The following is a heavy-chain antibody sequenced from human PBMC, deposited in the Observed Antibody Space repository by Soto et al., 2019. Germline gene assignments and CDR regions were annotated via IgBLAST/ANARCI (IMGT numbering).Heavy chain of an antibody. CDR1: GFTVSSNY. J-gene: IGHJ4*02. Sequence: GGSLRLSCAASGFTVSSNYMSWVRQAPGKGLEWVSVIYSGGSTYYADSVKGRFTISRDNSKNTLYLQMNSLRAEDTAVYYCAAGYSSGWYSNTVDYWGQGTLVTVSS. CDR3: AAGYSSGWYSNTVDY. CDR2: IYSGGST. D-gene: IGHD6-19*01. V-gene: IGHV3-53*01.